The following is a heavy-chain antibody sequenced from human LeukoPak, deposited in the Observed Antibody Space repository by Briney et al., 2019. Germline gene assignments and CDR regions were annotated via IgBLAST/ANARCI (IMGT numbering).Heavy chain of an antibody. CDR1: GGSISSGDHY. Sequence: SETLSLTCTVSGGSISSGDHYWSWVRQSPGKGLEGIAYIYYSGTTYYNPSLESRVTMSIDTSTNQFSLKLNSVTAADTAVYYCASYYDSSGPTFDNWGQGALVTVSS. D-gene: IGHD3-22*01. CDR2: IYYSGTT. V-gene: IGHV4-30-4*08. CDR3: ASYYDSSGPTFDN. J-gene: IGHJ4*02.